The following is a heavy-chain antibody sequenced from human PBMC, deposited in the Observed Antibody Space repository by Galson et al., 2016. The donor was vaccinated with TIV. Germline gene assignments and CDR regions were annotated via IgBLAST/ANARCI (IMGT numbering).Heavy chain of an antibody. CDR3: AKGYEGFNDAFDI. J-gene: IGHJ3*02. Sequence: SLRLSCAASGFTFSTFAMNWVRQAPGQGLEWVSVISGSGGTTYYADSVKGRFTDSRDNSKNTLYVQMNRLRAEDTAVYYCAKGYEGFNDAFDIWGRGTMVTVSS. CDR2: ISGSGGTT. CDR1: GFTFSTFA. D-gene: IGHD5-18*01. V-gene: IGHV3-23*01.